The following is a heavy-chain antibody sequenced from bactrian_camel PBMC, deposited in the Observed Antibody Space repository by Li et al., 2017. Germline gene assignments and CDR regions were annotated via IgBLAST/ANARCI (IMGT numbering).Heavy chain of an antibody. CDR2: IYTGDART. J-gene: IGHJ4*01. V-gene: IGHV3S40*01. Sequence: VQLVESGGGSVTAGGSLRLSCSPSGYGHISKCMGWFRQAPGKEREGVAAIYTGDARTVYYADSVKGRSTISPDNEKNTVYLQMNSLKPEDTAMYYCAAGGCWGAWTTTWYQPQGYNYWGEGTQVTVS. CDR1: GYGHISKC. D-gene: IGHD5*01. CDR3: AAGGCWGAWTTTWYQPQGYNY.